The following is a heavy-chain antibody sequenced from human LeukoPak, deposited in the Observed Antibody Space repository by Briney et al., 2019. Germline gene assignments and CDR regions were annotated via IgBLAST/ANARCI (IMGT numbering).Heavy chain of an antibody. CDR2: IIPIFGTA. Sequence: SVKVSCKASGGTFSSYAISWVRQAPGQGLEWMGGIIPIFGTANYAQKFQGRVTITADESTSTAYMELSSLRSEDTAVYYCAARGYCSSTSCPPLYYYYYYMDVWGKGTTVTVSS. CDR3: AARGYCSSTSCPPLYYYYYYMDV. CDR1: GGTFSSYA. D-gene: IGHD2-2*01. J-gene: IGHJ6*03. V-gene: IGHV1-69*13.